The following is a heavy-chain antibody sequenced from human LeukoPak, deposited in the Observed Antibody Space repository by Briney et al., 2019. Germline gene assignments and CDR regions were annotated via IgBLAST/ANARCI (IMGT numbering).Heavy chain of an antibody. Sequence: QSGGSLRLSCAASGFTFSTYSMNWVRQAPGKGLEWVSYISSSSTTIYYADSVKGRFTISRDNSKNTLYLQMNSLRAEDTAVYYCAKGFGSSGWTNYYYYGMDVWGQGTTVTVSS. CDR2: ISSSSTTI. V-gene: IGHV3-48*01. CDR1: GFTFSTYS. J-gene: IGHJ6*02. CDR3: AKGFGSSGWTNYYYYGMDV. D-gene: IGHD6-19*01.